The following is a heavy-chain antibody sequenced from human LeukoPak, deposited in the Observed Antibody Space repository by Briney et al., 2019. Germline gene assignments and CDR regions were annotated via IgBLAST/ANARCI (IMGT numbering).Heavy chain of an antibody. D-gene: IGHD1-1*01. J-gene: IGHJ4*02. Sequence: GGSLRLSCVASGFTFSDYYMSWIRQAPGKGLEWVSYISKSGTSTKYADSVKGRFSISRDNAKQSLYLQLSSLTAEDTAVYYCARDPTGTFPFDYWGQGTLVTVSS. V-gene: IGHV3-11*05. CDR2: ISKSGTST. CDR1: GFTFSDYY. CDR3: ARDPTGTFPFDY.